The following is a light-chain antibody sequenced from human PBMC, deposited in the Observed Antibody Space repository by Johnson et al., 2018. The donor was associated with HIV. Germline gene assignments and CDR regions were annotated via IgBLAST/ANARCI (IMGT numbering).Light chain of an antibody. CDR2: ENN. CDR1: SSNIGNNY. V-gene: IGLV1-51*02. J-gene: IGLJ1*01. Sequence: QSVLTQPPSVSAAPGQKVTISCSGSSSNIGNNYVSWYQQLPGTAPKLLIYENNKRPSGIPDRFSGSKSGTSATLAINGLQTGDEADYYCGTWDTSLSAGGVFGSGTKVTVL. CDR3: GTWDTSLSAGGV.